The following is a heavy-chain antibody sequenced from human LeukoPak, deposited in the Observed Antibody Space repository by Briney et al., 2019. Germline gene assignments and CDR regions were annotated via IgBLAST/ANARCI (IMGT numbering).Heavy chain of an antibody. V-gene: IGHV3-23*01. Sequence: VGSLRLSCAASGFTFSSYAMSCVRQAPRRGLWRVSAISGSGGSTYYADSVKGRFTISRDNSKNTLYLQMNSLRAEDTAVYYCAKSARLANDYWGQGTLVTVSS. CDR1: GFTFSSYA. CDR2: ISGSGGST. CDR3: AKSARLANDY. J-gene: IGHJ4*02. D-gene: IGHD3-16*01.